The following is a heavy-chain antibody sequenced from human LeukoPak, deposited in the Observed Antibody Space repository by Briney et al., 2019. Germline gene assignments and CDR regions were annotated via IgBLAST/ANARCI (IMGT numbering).Heavy chain of an antibody. CDR3: ARDARYSSGWFFDY. V-gene: IGHV4-31*03. CDR1: GGSISSGGYY. CDR2: IYYSGST. D-gene: IGHD6-19*01. Sequence: PSQTLSLTCTVSGGSISSGGYYWSWIRQDPGKGLEWIGYIYYSGSTYYNPSLKTRVTISVDTSKNQFSLKLSSVTAADTAVYYCARDARYSSGWFFDYWGQGTLVTVSS. J-gene: IGHJ4*02.